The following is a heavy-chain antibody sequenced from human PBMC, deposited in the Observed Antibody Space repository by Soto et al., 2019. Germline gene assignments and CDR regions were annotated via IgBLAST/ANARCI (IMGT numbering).Heavy chain of an antibody. V-gene: IGHV5-51*01. J-gene: IGHJ6*02. Sequence: PGESLKISCKGSGYSFTSYWIGWVRQMPGKGLECMGIIYPGDSDTRYSPSFQGQVTISADKSISTAYLQWSSLKASDTAMYYCARPSSGWYGYYYYGMEVWGQGTTVTVSS. D-gene: IGHD6-19*01. CDR1: GYSFTSYW. CDR2: IYPGDSDT. CDR3: ARPSSGWYGYYYYGMEV.